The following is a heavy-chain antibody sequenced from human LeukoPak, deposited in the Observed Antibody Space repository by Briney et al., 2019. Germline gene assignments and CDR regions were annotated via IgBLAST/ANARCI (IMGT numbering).Heavy chain of an antibody. J-gene: IGHJ5*02. V-gene: IGHV1-69*02. CDR2: IIPILGIA. Sequence: SVKVSCKASGGTFSSYTISWVRQAPGQGLEWMGRIIPILGIANYAQKFQGRVTITADKSTSTAYMELSSLGSEDTAVYYCARCLGFGMVRGVIVDNWFDPWGQGTLVTVSS. CDR1: GGTFSSYT. CDR3: ARCLGFGMVRGVIVDNWFDP. D-gene: IGHD3-10*01.